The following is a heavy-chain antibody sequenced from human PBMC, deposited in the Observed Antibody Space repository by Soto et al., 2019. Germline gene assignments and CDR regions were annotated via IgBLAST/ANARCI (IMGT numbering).Heavy chain of an antibody. J-gene: IGHJ4*02. V-gene: IGHV3-23*01. Sequence: EVQLLESGGGLVQPGGSLRLSCAASAFTFSNYGMSWVRQAPGTGLEWVSAISSGGSTFFAESVKGRFTISRDNSKNTLYLQMNTLRADDNAFYYCAKENSGYEKWGQGTLVTVSS. D-gene: IGHD5-12*01. CDR2: ISSGGST. CDR1: AFTFSNYG. CDR3: AKENSGYEK.